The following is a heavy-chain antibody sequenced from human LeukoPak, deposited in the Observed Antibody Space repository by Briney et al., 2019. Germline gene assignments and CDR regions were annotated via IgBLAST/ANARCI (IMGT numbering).Heavy chain of an antibody. Sequence: GGSLRLSCAASGFTFSSYGMHWVRQAPGKGLEWVAFIRYDGSNKYYADSVKGRFTISRDNSKNTLYLQIITLRAVDTAVYYCARNRLRATATYMDVWGKGTTVTVSS. J-gene: IGHJ6*04. CDR2: IRYDGSNK. CDR1: GFTFSSYG. V-gene: IGHV3-30*02. D-gene: IGHD2-15*01. CDR3: ARNRLRATATYMDV.